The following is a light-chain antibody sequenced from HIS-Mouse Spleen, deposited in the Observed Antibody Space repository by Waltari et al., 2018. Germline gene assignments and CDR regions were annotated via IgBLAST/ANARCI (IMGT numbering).Light chain of an antibody. CDR2: DVS. Sequence: QSALTQPASASGSPGQSITISCTGTSSDVVGYNYVSWYQQHPGKAPKLIIYDVSNRPSGVSNRFSGSKSGNTASLTISGLQAEDEADYYCSSYTSSSTLVFGGGTKLTVL. CDR3: SSYTSSSTLV. CDR1: SSDVVGYNY. J-gene: IGLJ3*02. V-gene: IGLV2-14*03.